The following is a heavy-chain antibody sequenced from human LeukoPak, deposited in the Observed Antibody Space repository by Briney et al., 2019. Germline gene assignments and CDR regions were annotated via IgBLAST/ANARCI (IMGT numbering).Heavy chain of an antibody. D-gene: IGHD2-15*01. Sequence: ASVKVSCNASGYTFTSYGLSWVRQAPGQGLEWMGWISAYNGNTNYAQKLQGRVTMTTDTSTSTAYMELRSLRSDDTAVYYCARDESLAGYCSGGSCGYFDYWGQGTLVTVSS. V-gene: IGHV1-18*01. J-gene: IGHJ4*02. CDR1: GYTFTSYG. CDR3: ARDESLAGYCSGGSCGYFDY. CDR2: ISAYNGNT.